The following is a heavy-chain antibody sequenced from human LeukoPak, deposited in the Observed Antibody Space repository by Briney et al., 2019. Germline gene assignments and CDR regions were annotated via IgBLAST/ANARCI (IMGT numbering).Heavy chain of an antibody. CDR1: GYSITSGYY. Sequence: SETLSLTCNVSGYSITSGYYWGWIRPPPGKGLEWIGSIYHSGNPYYNPSLKSRVTILVDTSKNQFSLKLNSVTAADTALYFCARGYSYAYYFDCWGQGNLVTVSS. CDR3: ARGYSYAYYFDC. CDR2: IYHSGNP. V-gene: IGHV4-38-2*02. J-gene: IGHJ4*02. D-gene: IGHD5-18*01.